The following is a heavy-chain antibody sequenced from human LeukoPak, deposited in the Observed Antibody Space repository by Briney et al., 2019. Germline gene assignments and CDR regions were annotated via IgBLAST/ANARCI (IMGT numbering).Heavy chain of an antibody. J-gene: IGHJ4*02. D-gene: IGHD6-19*01. V-gene: IGHV3-48*01. CDR1: GFTLSSYT. CDR3: ARSSGWYRNVFDV. Sequence: GGSLRLSCAASGFTLSSYTMSWVRQAPGKGLEWVSYISSSTSTIYYAGSVKGRFTISRDNAKKSLYLQMNSLRAEDTGVYYCARSSGWYRNVFDVWGQGTLVTVSS. CDR2: ISSSTSTI.